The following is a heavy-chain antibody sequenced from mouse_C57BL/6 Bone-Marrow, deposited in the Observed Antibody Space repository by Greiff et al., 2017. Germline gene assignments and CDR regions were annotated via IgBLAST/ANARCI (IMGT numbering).Heavy chain of an antibody. J-gene: IGHJ2*01. CDR2: ISSGGSYT. CDR1: GFTFSSYG. V-gene: IGHV5-6*01. D-gene: IGHD1-1*01. Sequence: EVQGVESGGDLVKPGGSLKLSCAASGFTFSSYGMSWVRQTPDKRLEWVATISSGGSYTYYPDSVKGRFTSSRDNAKNTLYLQMSSLKSEDTAMYYCARHRGSSFDYWGQGTTLTVSS. CDR3: ARHRGSSFDY.